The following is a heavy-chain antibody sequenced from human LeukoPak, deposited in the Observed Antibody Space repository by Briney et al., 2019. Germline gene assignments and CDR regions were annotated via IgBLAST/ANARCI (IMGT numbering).Heavy chain of an antibody. CDR2: IHYSGNT. J-gene: IGHJ5*02. Sequence: SETLSLTCTVSGGSISSGGYYWSWIRQPPGKGLEWIGYIHYSGNTYYNPSLKGRVTISVDTSKNQFSLKLSSVTAADTAVYSCARVSPLDEGWLDPWGQGTLVTVS. CDR3: ARVSPLDEGWLDP. V-gene: IGHV4-30-4*01. CDR1: GGSISSGGYY.